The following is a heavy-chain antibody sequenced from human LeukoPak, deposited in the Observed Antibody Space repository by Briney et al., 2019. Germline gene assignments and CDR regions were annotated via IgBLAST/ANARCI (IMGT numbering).Heavy chain of an antibody. CDR2: INHSGST. J-gene: IGHJ4*02. CDR3: ARGPIRYGSGKHY. D-gene: IGHD3-10*01. V-gene: IGHV4-34*01. Sequence: SETLSLTCAVYGGSFSGYYWSWIRQPPGKGLEWIGEINHSGSTNYNPSLKSRVTISVDTSKNQFSLKLSSVTAADTAVYYCARGPIRYGSGKHYWGQGTLVTVSS. CDR1: GGSFSGYY.